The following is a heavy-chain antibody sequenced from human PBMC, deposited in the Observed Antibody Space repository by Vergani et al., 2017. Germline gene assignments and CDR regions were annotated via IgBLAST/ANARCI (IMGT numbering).Heavy chain of an antibody. J-gene: IGHJ4*02. CDR1: GYTFSNYY. V-gene: IGHV1-46*01. D-gene: IGHD4-23*01. CDR3: ARNYGGNSHYFDY. Sequence: QVQVVQSGAEVKKSGASVKVSCKTSGYTFSNYYMHWVRQAPGQGLEWMGIINPSGGHTNYAQKFQGRVTMTRDTSTSTAYMELSSLRSEDTAVYYCARNYGGNSHYFDYWGQGTLVTVSS. CDR2: INPSGGHT.